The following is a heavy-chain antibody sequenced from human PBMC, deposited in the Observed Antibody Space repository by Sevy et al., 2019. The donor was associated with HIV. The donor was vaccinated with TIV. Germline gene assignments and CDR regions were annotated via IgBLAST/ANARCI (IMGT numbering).Heavy chain of an antibody. J-gene: IGHJ6*03. D-gene: IGHD3-10*01. CDR1: GGSISSGSYY. CDR2: IYTSGST. CDR3: ASMRGGNTMVRGASQYYYYYYMDV. Sequence: SETLSLTCTVSGGSISSGSYYWSWIRQPAGKGLEWIGRIYTSGSTNYNPSLKSRVTISVDTSKNQFSLKLSSVTAADTAVYYCASMRGGNTMVRGASQYYYYYYMDVWGKGTTVTVSS. V-gene: IGHV4-61*02.